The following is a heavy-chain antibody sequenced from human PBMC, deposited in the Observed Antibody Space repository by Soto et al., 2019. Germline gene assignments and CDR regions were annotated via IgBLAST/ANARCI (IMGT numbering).Heavy chain of an antibody. D-gene: IGHD5-18*01. CDR1: GFTFNSYT. CDR3: AKDREYSYDLPLYYFDY. CDR2: ISGSGSSP. Sequence: HPGGSLRLSCAASGFTFNSYTMAWVRQAPGKGLEWVSSISGSGSSPSYADSVQGRFIIYRDNSKNTLYLQMNSLRAEDTAVYYCAKDREYSYDLPLYYFDYWGQGTLVTVSS. J-gene: IGHJ4*02. V-gene: IGHV3-23*01.